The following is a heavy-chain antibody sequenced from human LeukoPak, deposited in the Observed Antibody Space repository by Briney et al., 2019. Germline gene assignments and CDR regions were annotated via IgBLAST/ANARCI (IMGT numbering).Heavy chain of an antibody. D-gene: IGHD3-9*01. CDR3: ARHRFAWYDFDV. J-gene: IGHJ3*01. CDR1: GASINDHY. Sequence: PSETLSLTCTVSGASINDHYWSWVRQPPGKGLEWIGYKYYAGSTSTNPSLESRVTISVDTSKNQFSLNLYSVPAADTAVYYCARHRFAWYDFDVWGQGTRVTVS. CDR2: KYYAGST. V-gene: IGHV4-59*08.